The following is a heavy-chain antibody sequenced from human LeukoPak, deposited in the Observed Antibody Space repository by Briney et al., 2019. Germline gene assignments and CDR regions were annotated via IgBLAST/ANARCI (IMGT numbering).Heavy chain of an antibody. CDR2: ISSSGSTI. Sequence: GGSLRLSCAASGFTFRSYEMNWGRQAPGKGLEWVSYISSSGSTIYYAEFVKGRFTISRDNAKNSLYLQMNSLRAEDTAVYYCARKGGYGLDFDYWGQGTLVTVSS. J-gene: IGHJ4*02. CDR3: ARKGGYGLDFDY. V-gene: IGHV3-48*03. D-gene: IGHD5-18*01. CDR1: GFTFRSYE.